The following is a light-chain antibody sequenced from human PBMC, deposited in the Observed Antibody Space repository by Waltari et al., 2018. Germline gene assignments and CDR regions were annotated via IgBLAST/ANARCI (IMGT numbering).Light chain of an antibody. V-gene: IGLV1-44*01. CDR1: RSNIGSNP. Sequence: QSVLTQPPSASGTPGQRVNISCSGGRSNIGSNPVVWYRQVPGTAPKLLIHSSHQRPSGFPDGFSGSKSCTSASLDISGLQAEDEVDYFCATWDDSLDGPVFGGGTKLTVL. J-gene: IGLJ3*02. CDR2: SSH. CDR3: ATWDDSLDGPV.